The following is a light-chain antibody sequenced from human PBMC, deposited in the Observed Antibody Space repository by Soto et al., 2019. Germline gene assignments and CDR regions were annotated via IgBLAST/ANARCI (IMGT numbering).Light chain of an antibody. J-gene: IGKJ3*01. V-gene: IGKV3-20*01. Sequence: EIVLTQSPGTLSLSPGERATLSCRASQTINYSYLAWYQQKPGQAPRLLIYGASSRATGIPDRFSGRGSGSDFTLTISRLEPEDFAVYYCQQYGDSPFPFGPGTKVDIK. CDR3: QQYGDSPFP. CDR2: GAS. CDR1: QTINYSY.